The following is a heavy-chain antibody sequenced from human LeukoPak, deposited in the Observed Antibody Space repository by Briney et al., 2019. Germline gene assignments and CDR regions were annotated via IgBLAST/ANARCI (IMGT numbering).Heavy chain of an antibody. CDR1: GGSISSYY. D-gene: IGHD3-10*01. Sequence: SETLSLTCIVSGGSISSYYWSWIRQPAGKGLEWIGRIYTSGSTNYNPSLKSRVTMSVDTSKNQFSLKLSSVTAADTAVYYCARAVPLKGPIGSSYYFDYWGQGTLVTVSS. J-gene: IGHJ4*02. CDR2: IYTSGST. V-gene: IGHV4-4*07. CDR3: ARAVPLKGPIGSSYYFDY.